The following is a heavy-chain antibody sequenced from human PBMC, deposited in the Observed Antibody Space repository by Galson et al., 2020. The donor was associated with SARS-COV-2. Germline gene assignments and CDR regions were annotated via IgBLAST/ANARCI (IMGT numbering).Heavy chain of an antibody. Sequence: ASVMVSCKASGYTFTGNYIHCVRQDPGQGLEWMGRISPNSGGTNYAPKFQDRVTMTRDTSITTAYMELNRLEPGDTAIYYCARDHISEPLPLDCWGQGTLVIVSS. J-gene: IGHJ4*02. D-gene: IGHD6-25*01. CDR3: ARDHISEPLPLDC. CDR2: ISPNSGGT. V-gene: IGHV1-2*06. CDR1: GYTFTGNY.